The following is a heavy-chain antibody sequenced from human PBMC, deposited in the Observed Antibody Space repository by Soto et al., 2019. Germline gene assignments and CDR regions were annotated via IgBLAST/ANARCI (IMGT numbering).Heavy chain of an antibody. V-gene: IGHV4-4*07. J-gene: IGHJ5*02. D-gene: IGHD6-6*01. Sequence: WETLSLTCTVSGGSISSYYWSWIRQPAGKGLEWIGRIYTSGSTNYNPSLKSRVTMSVDTSKNQFSLKLSSVTAADTAVYYCARDLPGIAARGENNWFDPWGQGTLVTVSS. CDR1: GGSISSYY. CDR2: IYTSGST. CDR3: ARDLPGIAARGENNWFDP.